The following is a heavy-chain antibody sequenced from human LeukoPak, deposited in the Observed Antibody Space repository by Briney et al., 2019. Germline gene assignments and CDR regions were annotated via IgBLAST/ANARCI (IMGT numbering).Heavy chain of an antibody. CDR3: ARLGRYCTNGVCSYYYYGMDV. Sequence: GGSLRLSCAASGFTFSSYGMSWVRQAPGKGLEWVSAISGSGGNTYYADSVKGRFTISRDNSKNTLYLQMNSLRAEDTAVYYCARLGRYCTNGVCSYYYYGMDVWGQGTTVTVSS. J-gene: IGHJ6*02. V-gene: IGHV3-23*01. CDR1: GFTFSSYG. D-gene: IGHD2-8*01. CDR2: ISGSGGNT.